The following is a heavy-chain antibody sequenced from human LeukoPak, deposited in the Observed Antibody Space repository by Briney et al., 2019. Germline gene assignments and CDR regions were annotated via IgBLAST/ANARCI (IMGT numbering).Heavy chain of an antibody. CDR1: GGTFSSYA. D-gene: IGHD4-17*01. V-gene: IGHV1-69*04. CDR2: IIPILGIA. CDR3: AKDPSYYGDNPQSIY. J-gene: IGHJ4*02. Sequence: SVKVSCKASGGTFSSYAISWVRQAPGQGLEWMGRIIPILGIANYAQKFQGRVTITADKSTSTAYMELSSLRSEDTAVYYCAKDPSYYGDNPQSIYWGQGTLVTVSS.